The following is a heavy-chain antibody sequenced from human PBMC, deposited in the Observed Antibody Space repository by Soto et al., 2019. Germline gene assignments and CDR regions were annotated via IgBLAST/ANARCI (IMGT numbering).Heavy chain of an antibody. CDR3: ARDITTTSRAADC. CDR1: GYTFITLG. V-gene: IGHV1-18*01. Sequence: HVQLVQSGGEVKQPGASVKVSCKASGYTFITLGLNWVRQAPGQGLEWMGWISTYRGNTNYAPKFRDRVTMTTDKSTSTAYMELRSLRSDDTAVYYCARDITTTSRAADCWGQGTLVVVSS. CDR2: ISTYRGNT. J-gene: IGHJ4*02. D-gene: IGHD3-10*01.